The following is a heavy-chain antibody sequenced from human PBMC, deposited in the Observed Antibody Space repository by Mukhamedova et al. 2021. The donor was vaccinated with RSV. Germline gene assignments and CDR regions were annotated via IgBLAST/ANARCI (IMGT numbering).Heavy chain of an antibody. CDR3: EGGGYYYVMDG. Sequence: SGSTYYNPSLKSRVTISVDTSKNQFSLKLSSVTAADTAVYYCEGGGYYYVMDGWGQGTTVPVSS. CDR2: SGST. J-gene: IGHJ6*02. D-gene: IGHD3-16*01. V-gene: IGHV4-39*07.